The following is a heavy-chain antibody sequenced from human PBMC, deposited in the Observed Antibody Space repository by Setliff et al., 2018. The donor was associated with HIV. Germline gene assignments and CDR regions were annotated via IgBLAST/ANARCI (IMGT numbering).Heavy chain of an antibody. V-gene: IGHV4-4*09. CDR3: ARHSDIAPRRTYFDD. CDR2: IYTSGSI. J-gene: IGHJ4*02. Sequence: SETLSLTCTVSGGSISSYYWSWIRQPPGKGLEWIGYIYTSGSINYNPSLKSRVTISVDTSKNQFSLKLTSVAAADTAVYYCARHSDIAPRRTYFDDWGQGTLVTVSS. CDR1: GGSISSYY. D-gene: IGHD5-12*01.